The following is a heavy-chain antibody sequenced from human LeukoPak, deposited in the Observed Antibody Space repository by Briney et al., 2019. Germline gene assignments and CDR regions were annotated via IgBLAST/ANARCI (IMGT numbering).Heavy chain of an antibody. J-gene: IGHJ4*02. CDR2: IYYSGST. CDR1: GGPINSGVYY. D-gene: IGHD3-3*01. CDR3: ASGDFWSGYLYY. Sequence: SQTLSLTCTVSGGPINSGVYYWSWIRQQPGKGLEWIGYIYYSGSTYYNPSLKGRVTISIDTSESQFSLKLSSVTAADTAGYYCASGDFWSGYLYYWGQGILITVSS. V-gene: IGHV4-31*03.